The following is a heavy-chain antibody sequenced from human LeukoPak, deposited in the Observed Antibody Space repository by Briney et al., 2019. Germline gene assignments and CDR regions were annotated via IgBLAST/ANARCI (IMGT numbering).Heavy chain of an antibody. D-gene: IGHD1-1*01. J-gene: IGHJ4*02. Sequence: ASVKVSCKASGYTFTGYYMHWVRQAPGQGLEWMGWINPNSGGTNYAQKFQGRVTMTRDTSISTAYMELSRLRSDDTAVYYCAIPPTGTWGAALDYWGQGTLVTVSS. CDR1: GYTFTGYY. CDR2: INPNSGGT. CDR3: AIPPTGTWGAALDY. V-gene: IGHV1-2*02.